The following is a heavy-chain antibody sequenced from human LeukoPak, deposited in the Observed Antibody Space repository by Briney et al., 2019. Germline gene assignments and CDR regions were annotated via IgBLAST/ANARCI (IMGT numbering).Heavy chain of an antibody. CDR3: AKRIQSAMAMGY. J-gene: IGHJ4*02. Sequence: GGSLRLSCTGSGFTFGDHAVSWFRRAPGKGLEWVSDISGSGGSTYYADSVKGRFTISRDNSKNTMYLQMNSLRAEDTAVYYCAKRIQSAMAMGYWGQGTLVTVSS. D-gene: IGHD5-18*01. V-gene: IGHV3-23*01. CDR2: ISGSGGST. CDR1: GFTFGDHA.